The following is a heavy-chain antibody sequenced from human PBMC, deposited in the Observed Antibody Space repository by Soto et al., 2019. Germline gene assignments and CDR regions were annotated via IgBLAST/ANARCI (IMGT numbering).Heavy chain of an antibody. CDR3: ARDLGSPSVYYYYGMDV. D-gene: IGHD6-6*01. J-gene: IGHJ6*02. CDR2: ISYDGSNK. Sequence: GGSLRLSCAASGFTFSSYAMHWVRQAPGKGLEWVAVISYDGSNKYYADSVKGRFTISRDNSKNTLYLQMNSLRAEDTAVYYCARDLGSPSVYYYYGMDVWGQGTTVTVSS. V-gene: IGHV3-30-3*01. CDR1: GFTFSSYA.